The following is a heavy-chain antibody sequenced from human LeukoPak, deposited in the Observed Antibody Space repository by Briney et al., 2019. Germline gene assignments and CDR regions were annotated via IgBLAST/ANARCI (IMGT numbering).Heavy chain of an antibody. CDR1: GFTFSSYE. CDR2: ISSSGSTI. Sequence: GGPLRLSCAASGFTFSSYEMNWVRQAPGKGLEWVSYISSSGSTIYSADSVKGRFTISRDNAKNSLYLQMNSLRVEDTAVYYWSRGRNIVVVVPGTLGVGYFNYWGQGTLVTVSS. V-gene: IGHV3-48*03. CDR3: SRGRNIVVVVPGTLGVGYFNY. D-gene: IGHD2-15*01. J-gene: IGHJ4*02.